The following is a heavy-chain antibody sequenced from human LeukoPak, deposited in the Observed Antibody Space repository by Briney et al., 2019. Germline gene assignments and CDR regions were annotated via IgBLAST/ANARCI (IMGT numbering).Heavy chain of an antibody. CDR3: ARLVVDYSSLYYYYGMDV. J-gene: IGHJ6*02. CDR2: ISAYNGNT. D-gene: IGHD3-22*01. Sequence: ASVKVSCKASGYIFTTYGISWVRQAPGQGLEWMGWISAYNGNTYYAQKVQGRVTVTSDTSTSTAYLELRSLRSDDTAVYYCARLVVDYSSLYYYYGMDVWGQGTTVTVSS. V-gene: IGHV1-18*01. CDR1: GYIFTTYG.